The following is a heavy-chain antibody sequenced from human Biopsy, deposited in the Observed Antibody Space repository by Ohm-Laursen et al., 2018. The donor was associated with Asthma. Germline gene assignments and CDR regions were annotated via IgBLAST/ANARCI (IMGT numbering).Heavy chain of an antibody. Sequence: ASVKVSCKASGYPFIGYHIHWMRQAPGQGLEWMGRINPNSGATNYAQKFQGRVTMTRDSSISTAYMEVSRLRSDDTAVYYCARGQKSAGDRWFDPWGQGTLVTVSS. CDR2: INPNSGAT. J-gene: IGHJ5*02. CDR1: GYPFIGYH. CDR3: ARGQKSAGDRWFDP. D-gene: IGHD6-13*01. V-gene: IGHV1-2*06.